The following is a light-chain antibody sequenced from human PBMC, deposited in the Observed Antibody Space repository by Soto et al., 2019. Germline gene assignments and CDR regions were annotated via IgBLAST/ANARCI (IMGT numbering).Light chain of an antibody. CDR2: DVS. CDR3: TSNTSSDTYV. CDR1: SSGVGGYNY. J-gene: IGLJ1*01. V-gene: IGLV2-14*01. Sequence: QSALTQPASVSGSPGQSITISCTGTSSGVGGYNYVSWYQQRPGKVPRLMIYDVSNRPSGVSNRFSGSKSGNTASLTISGLQAEDEADYYCTSNTSSDTYVFGTGTKVT.